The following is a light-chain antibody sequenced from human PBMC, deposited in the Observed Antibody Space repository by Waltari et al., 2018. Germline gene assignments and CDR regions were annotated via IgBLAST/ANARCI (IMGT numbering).Light chain of an antibody. J-gene: IGLJ3*02. CDR1: DLPKRY. Sequence: SYELTQPPSVSVSPGQTARLTCSGDDLPKRYVYWYQQRPGQPPLMVIYEDAKRPSGIPWRFSGSSSGSMATLTITGAQVEDEADYYCFSTDSTDTYRVFGGGSKLTVL. CDR2: EDA. V-gene: IGLV3-10*01. CDR3: FSTDSTDTYRV.